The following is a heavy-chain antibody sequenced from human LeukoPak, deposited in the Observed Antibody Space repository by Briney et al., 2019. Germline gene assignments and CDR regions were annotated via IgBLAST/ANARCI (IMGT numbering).Heavy chain of an antibody. V-gene: IGHV3-53*01. J-gene: IGHJ4*02. CDR3: AGTTCGGDCYSEY. Sequence: GGSLRLSCAASGFTVSSNYMSWVRQAPGKGLEWVSVIYSGGRTYYADSVKGRFTISRDNSKNTLYLQMNSLRAENTAVYYCAGTTCGGDCYSEYWGQGTQVTVSS. CDR2: IYSGGRT. D-gene: IGHD2-21*02. CDR1: GFTVSSNY.